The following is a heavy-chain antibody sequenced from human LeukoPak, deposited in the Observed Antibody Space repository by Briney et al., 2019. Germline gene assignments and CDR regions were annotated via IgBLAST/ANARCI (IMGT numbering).Heavy chain of an antibody. CDR1: GFTFSSYW. D-gene: IGHD4-11*01. J-gene: IGHJ4*02. Sequence: GSLRLSCAASGFTFSSYWMSWVRQAPGKGLEWIGSIYHSGSTFYNPSLKSRVTISVDTSKNQFSLKLTSVTAADTALYYCARAEINDYSRYWGQGIPVIVSS. CDR2: IYHSGST. CDR3: ARAEINDYSRY. V-gene: IGHV4-38-2*01.